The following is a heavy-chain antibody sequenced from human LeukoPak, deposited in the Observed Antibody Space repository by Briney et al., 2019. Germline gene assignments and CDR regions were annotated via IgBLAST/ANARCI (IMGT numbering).Heavy chain of an antibody. Sequence: GGSLRLSCAASGFTFSSYGMNWVRQAPGKGLEWVSYISSSGSTIYYADSVKGRFTISRDNAKNSLYLQMNSLRAEDTAVYYCARSQGRRYYYYYMDVWGKGTTVTISS. CDR2: ISSSGSTI. CDR1: GFTFSSYG. CDR3: ARSQGRRYYYYYMDV. V-gene: IGHV3-48*04. J-gene: IGHJ6*03.